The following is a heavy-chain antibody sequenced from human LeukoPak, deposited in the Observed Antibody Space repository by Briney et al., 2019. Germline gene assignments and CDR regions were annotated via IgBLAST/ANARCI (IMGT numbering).Heavy chain of an antibody. CDR3: ARGGREYSGSYYAL. CDR2: IGTAGDT. J-gene: IGHJ4*02. D-gene: IGHD1-26*01. CDR1: GFTFSNYD. V-gene: IGHV3-13*01. Sequence: PGGSLRLSCAASGFTFSNYDMHWVRQGTGKGLEWVSAIGTAGDTYYPGSVKGRFTISRENAMNSLYLQMNSLRAGDTAVYYCARGGREYSGSYYALWGQGTLVTVSS.